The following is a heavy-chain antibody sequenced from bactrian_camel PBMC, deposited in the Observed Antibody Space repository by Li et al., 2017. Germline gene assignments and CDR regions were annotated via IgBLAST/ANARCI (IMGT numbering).Heavy chain of an antibody. CDR1: GHSRGSNC. J-gene: IGHJ4*01. CDR3: MASMSRAASDYCQHGARKI. V-gene: IGHV3S32*01. Sequence: VQLVESGGGSVQPGGSLRLSCKVSGHSRGSNCVGWYRLPPGRAPAEREGIAAIRREGGETWYAASVKGRFTISLDTAKNTMYLQMNSLKPEDTAIYYCMASMSRAASDYCQHGARKIWGQGTQVTVS. CDR2: IRREGGET. D-gene: IGHD4*01.